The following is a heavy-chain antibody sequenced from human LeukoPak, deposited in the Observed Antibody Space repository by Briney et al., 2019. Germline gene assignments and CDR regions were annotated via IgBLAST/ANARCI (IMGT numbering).Heavy chain of an antibody. CDR2: INWNGGST. CDR3: ARSITIFGVVPAHAFDI. V-gene: IGHV3-20*04. CDR1: GFTFDDYG. Sequence: GGSLRLSCAASGFTFDDYGMSWVRQAPGKGLEWVSGINWNGGSTGYADSVKGRFTISRDNAKNSLYLQMNSLRAEDTALYYCARSITIFGVVPAHAFDIWGQGTMVTVSS. D-gene: IGHD3-3*01. J-gene: IGHJ3*02.